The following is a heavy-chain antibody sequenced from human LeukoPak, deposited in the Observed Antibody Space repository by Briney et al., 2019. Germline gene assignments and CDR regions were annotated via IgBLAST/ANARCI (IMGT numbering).Heavy chain of an antibody. D-gene: IGHD2-15*01. CDR3: TTEVVVVVAATNWFDP. V-gene: IGHV3-15*01. CDR2: IKSKTDGGTT. Sequence: GGPLRLSCAASGFTFSNAWMSWVRQAPGKGLEWVGRIKSKTDGGTTDYAAPVKGRFTISRDDSKNTLYLQMNSLETEDTAVYYCTTEVVVVVAATNWFDPWGQGTLVTVSS. CDR1: GFTFSNAW. J-gene: IGHJ5*02.